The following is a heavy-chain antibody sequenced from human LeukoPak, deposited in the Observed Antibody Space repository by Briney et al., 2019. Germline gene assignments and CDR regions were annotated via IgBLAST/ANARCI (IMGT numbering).Heavy chain of an antibody. CDR3: ARPSSLYGGTSEAY. Sequence: GESLKISCNASGYSFTDYWIVWVRQMPGKGLEWMGAIYPGDSDTRYSPSLDGQVTISADKSVSTTYLQWSSLQASDTAMYYCARPSSLYGGTSEAYWGQGTLVTVSS. CDR1: GYSFTDYW. D-gene: IGHD4-23*01. CDR2: IYPGDSDT. V-gene: IGHV5-51*01. J-gene: IGHJ4*02.